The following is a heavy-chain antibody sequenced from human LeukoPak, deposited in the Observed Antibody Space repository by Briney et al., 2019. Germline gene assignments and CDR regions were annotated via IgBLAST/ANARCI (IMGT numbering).Heavy chain of an antibody. D-gene: IGHD7-27*01. CDR1: GFTFSTSG. CDR3: AKDSAGGLGTNFDY. J-gene: IGHJ4*02. Sequence: GGSLRLSCAASGFTFSTSGMHGVRQAPGKGLEWVAVIWYDGSYKYYADSVKGRFTISRDNSKDTLYLQMNSLRDEDTAVYYCAKDSAGGLGTNFDYWGQGTLVTVSS. V-gene: IGHV3-33*06. CDR2: IWYDGSYK.